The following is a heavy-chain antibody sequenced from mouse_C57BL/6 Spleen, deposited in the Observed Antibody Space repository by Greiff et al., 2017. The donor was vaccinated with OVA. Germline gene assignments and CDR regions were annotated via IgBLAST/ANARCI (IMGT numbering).Heavy chain of an antibody. CDR1: GYTFTSYW. V-gene: IGHV1-55*01. D-gene: IGHD1-1*01. CDR3: ASRGTTVVADWYFDV. Sequence: VKLQQPGAELVKPGASVKMSCKASGYTFTSYWITWVKQRPGQGLEWIGDIYPGSGSTNYNEKFKSKATLTVDTSSSTAYMQLSSLTSEDSAVYYCASRGTTVVADWYFDVWGTGTTVTVSS. J-gene: IGHJ1*03. CDR2: IYPGSGST.